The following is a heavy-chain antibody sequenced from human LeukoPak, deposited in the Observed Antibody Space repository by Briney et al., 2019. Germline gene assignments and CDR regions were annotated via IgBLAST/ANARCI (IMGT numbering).Heavy chain of an antibody. D-gene: IGHD1-26*01. J-gene: IGHJ5*02. Sequence: PGGSLRLSCAASGFTFRNAWMTWVRQAPGKGLEWVGRIKSKIDGGTTDYAAPVKGRFTLSRDDSKNTVYLQMNSLKTDDTAVYYCTTVLSGAAESEFDPWGQGTLVTVSS. V-gene: IGHV3-15*01. CDR3: TTVLSGAAESEFDP. CDR2: IKSKIDGGTT. CDR1: GFTFRNAW.